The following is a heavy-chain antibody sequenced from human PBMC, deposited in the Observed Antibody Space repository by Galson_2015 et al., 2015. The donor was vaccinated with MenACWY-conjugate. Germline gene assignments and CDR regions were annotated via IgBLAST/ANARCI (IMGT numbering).Heavy chain of an antibody. D-gene: IGHD2/OR15-2a*01. Sequence: SLRLSCAASGFTFRNYAIHWVRQAPGKGLEWVAFIRNDGGVKYYVDSVKGRFTISRDNSKNTLYLQMNSLSPEDTAIYYCAKDAGIYSPPFDYWGQGTLVTVSS. CDR1: GFTFRNYA. CDR2: IRNDGGVK. V-gene: IGHV3-30*02. J-gene: IGHJ4*02. CDR3: AKDAGIYSPPFDY.